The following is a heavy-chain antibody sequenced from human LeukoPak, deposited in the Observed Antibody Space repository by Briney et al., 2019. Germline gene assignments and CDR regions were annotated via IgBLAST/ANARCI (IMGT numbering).Heavy chain of an antibody. CDR2: IYYSGST. D-gene: IGHD3-10*01. J-gene: IGHJ5*02. CDR3: ARARSGSYLDWFDP. V-gene: IGHV4-59*01. Sequence: SETLSLTCTVSGGSISSYSWSWIRQPLGKGLEWIGYIYYSGSTYYNPSLKSRVTISVDTSKNQFSLKLNSVTAADTAVYYCARARSGSYLDWFDPWGQGTLVTVSS. CDR1: GGSISSYS.